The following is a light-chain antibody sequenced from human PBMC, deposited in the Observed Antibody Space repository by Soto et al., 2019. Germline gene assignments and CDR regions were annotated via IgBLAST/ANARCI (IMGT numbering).Light chain of an antibody. J-gene: IGKJ4*01. CDR1: QDISSH. Sequence: DIQLTQSPSFLSASVGDRVTITCRASQDISSHLAWYQQKPGKAPKLLIYAASTLQSGVPSGFGGSGSGTAVTLTITRLQPEDFATYYCQQVKTYPLTFGGGTKVEIK. V-gene: IGKV1-9*01. CDR2: AAS. CDR3: QQVKTYPLT.